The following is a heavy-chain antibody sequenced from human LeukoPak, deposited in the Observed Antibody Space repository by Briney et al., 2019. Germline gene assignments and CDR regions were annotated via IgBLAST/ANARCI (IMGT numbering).Heavy chain of an antibody. Sequence: GASVKVSCKASGYTFTSYDINWVRQATGQGLEWMGWMNPNSGNTGYAQKFQGRVTMTRNTSISTAYMELSSLRSEDTAVYYCARAFSTRSWFDPWGQGTLVTVSS. V-gene: IGHV1-8*01. CDR1: GYTFTSYD. CDR2: MNPNSGNT. D-gene: IGHD2-2*01. CDR3: ARAFSTRSWFDP. J-gene: IGHJ5*02.